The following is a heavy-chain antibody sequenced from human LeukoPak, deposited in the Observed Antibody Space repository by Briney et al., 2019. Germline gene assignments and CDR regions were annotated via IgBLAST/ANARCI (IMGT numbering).Heavy chain of an antibody. CDR3: AREIDGRAFDI. D-gene: IGHD5-24*01. V-gene: IGHV3-7*01. CDR1: GFMFSSYW. Sequence: GGSLRLSCAASGFMFSSYWMSWVRQAPGKGLEWVANINQGENEKYYVDSVRGRCTISRDNVKNSVFLQMNSLRAEDTALYYCAREIDGRAFDIWGQGTVVTVS. J-gene: IGHJ3*02. CDR2: INQGENEK.